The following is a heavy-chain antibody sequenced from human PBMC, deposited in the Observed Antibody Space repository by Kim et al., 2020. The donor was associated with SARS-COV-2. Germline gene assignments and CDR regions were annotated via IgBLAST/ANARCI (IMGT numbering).Heavy chain of an antibody. Sequence: SETLSLTCTVSGGSISSGSYYWSWIRQPAGKGLEWIGRISTSGSTNYNPSLKSRVTMSVDTSKNQFSLKLSSVTAADTAVYYCARATVTTVLYYYCYAMDAWGQGTTVTVSS. V-gene: IGHV4-61*02. CDR3: ARATVTTVLYYYCYAMDA. CDR2: ISTSGST. CDR1: GGSISSGSYY. J-gene: IGHJ6*02. D-gene: IGHD4-17*01.